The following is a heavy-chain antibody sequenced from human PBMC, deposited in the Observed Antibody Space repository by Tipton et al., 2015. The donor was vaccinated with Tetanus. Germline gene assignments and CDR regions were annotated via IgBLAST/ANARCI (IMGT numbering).Heavy chain of an antibody. V-gene: IGHV4-30-2*06. CDR2: VYHSGGS. CDR1: GVSMRNGGYS. CDR3: SRSAVNWFDP. Sequence: TLSLTCAVSGVSMRNGGYSWSWIRQSPGKGLEWIGYVYHSGGSYYNPSLKSRVTMSLDRSKNQFYLEVRSVTAADTAVYYCSRSAVNWFDPWGQGTLVTVSS. J-gene: IGHJ5*02.